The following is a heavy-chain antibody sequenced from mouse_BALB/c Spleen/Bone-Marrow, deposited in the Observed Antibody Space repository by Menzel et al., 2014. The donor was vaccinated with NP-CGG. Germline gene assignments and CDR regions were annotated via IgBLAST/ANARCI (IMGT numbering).Heavy chain of an antibody. D-gene: IGHD1-1*01. J-gene: IGHJ1*01. CDR2: IWRGGST. Sequence: VKLVESGPGLVQPSQSLSITCTVSGFSLTRNGVHWVRQSPGKGLEWLGVIWRGGSTDYDEAFMSRLSVTKDNSKRQVFFKMNSLQGDDTAIYYCAKGGITTVWYFDVWGAGTTVTVSS. CDR3: AKGGITTVWYFDV. V-gene: IGHV2-5*01. CDR1: GFSLTRNG.